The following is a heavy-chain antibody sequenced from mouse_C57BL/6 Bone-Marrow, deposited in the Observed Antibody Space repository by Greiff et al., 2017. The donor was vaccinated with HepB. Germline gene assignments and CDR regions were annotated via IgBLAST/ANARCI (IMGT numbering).Heavy chain of an antibody. Sequence: EVKVVESGGDLVKPGGSLKLSCAASGFTFSSYGMSWVRQTPDKSPERVATISSGGSYTYYPDSVKGRFTIARDNAKNTVYLQMSSLKSEDTGGYYCYRFAYWGQGTLVTVSA. CDR2: ISSGGSYT. CDR1: GFTFSSYG. CDR3: YRFAY. V-gene: IGHV5-6*01. J-gene: IGHJ3*01.